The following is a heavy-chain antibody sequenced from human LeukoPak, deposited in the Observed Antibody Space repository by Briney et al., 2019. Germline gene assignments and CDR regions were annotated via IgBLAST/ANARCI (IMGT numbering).Heavy chain of an antibody. CDR2: INFSGYT. D-gene: IGHD2-2*01. V-gene: IGHV4-34*01. CDR1: GVSFGRYS. J-gene: IGHJ4*02. CDR3: ARVGSTPAKFDH. Sequence: PSETLSLTCAVSGVSFGRYSWTWIRRSPGKGLECIGEINFSGYTKYNPSLKSRVTMSVDTSKNQFSLKLASVTAADTAIYFCARVGSTPAKFDHWGQGTLVTVSS.